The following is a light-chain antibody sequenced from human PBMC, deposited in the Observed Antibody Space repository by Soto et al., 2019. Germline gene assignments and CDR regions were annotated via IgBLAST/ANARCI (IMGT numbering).Light chain of an antibody. J-gene: IGKJ1*01. CDR2: TAS. Sequence: AIRMTKSPSSFSASTGDSVTITCRASQGISSYLACYQQKPGTAPQLLIYTASTLQSGVPSRFSGSGSGTDFTLTISCLQSEDFATYYCQQYYSYPRTFGQGTKVDIK. V-gene: IGKV1-8*01. CDR3: QQYYSYPRT. CDR1: QGISSY.